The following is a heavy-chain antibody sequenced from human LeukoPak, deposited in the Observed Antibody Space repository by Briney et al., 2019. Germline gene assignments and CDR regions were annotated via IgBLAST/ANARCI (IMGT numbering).Heavy chain of an antibody. D-gene: IGHD6-13*01. CDR3: ARDRQLAPADY. Sequence: GGSLRLSCAASGFTFGSYAMHWVRQAPGKGLEWVAVISYDGSNKYYADSVKGRFTTSRDNSKNTLYLQMNSLRAEDTAVYYCARDRQLAPADYWGQGTLVTVSS. CDR2: ISYDGSNK. J-gene: IGHJ4*02. V-gene: IGHV3-30-3*01. CDR1: GFTFGSYA.